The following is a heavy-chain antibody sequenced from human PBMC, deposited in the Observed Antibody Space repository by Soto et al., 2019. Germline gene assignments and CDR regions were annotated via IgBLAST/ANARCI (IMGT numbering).Heavy chain of an antibody. V-gene: IGHV3-30-3*01. Sequence: PGGSLRLSCAASGFTFSSYAMHWVRQAPGKGLEWVAVISYDGSNKYYADSVKGRFTISRDNSKNTLYLQMNSLRAEDTAVYYCARDIVATSYYYYGMDVWGQGTTVTVS. D-gene: IGHD5-12*01. J-gene: IGHJ6*02. CDR1: GFTFSSYA. CDR3: ARDIVATSYYYYGMDV. CDR2: ISYDGSNK.